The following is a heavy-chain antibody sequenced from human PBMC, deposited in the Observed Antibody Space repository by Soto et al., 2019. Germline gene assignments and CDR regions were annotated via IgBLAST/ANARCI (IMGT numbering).Heavy chain of an antibody. CDR1: GFAFGDFA. V-gene: IGHV3-49*03. J-gene: IGHJ6*04. CDR3: SRLPPERYRPYDSPMDL. Sequence: GGSLRLSCITSGFAFGDFAVTWFRQAPGKGLVWVGFITSKKYGGTPQYAASVKGRFSISRDDSKSVAYLQMNNLKTDDTAVYNCSRLPPERYRPYDSPMDLWGKGSTVTVS. CDR2: ITSKKYGGTP. D-gene: IGHD5-12*01.